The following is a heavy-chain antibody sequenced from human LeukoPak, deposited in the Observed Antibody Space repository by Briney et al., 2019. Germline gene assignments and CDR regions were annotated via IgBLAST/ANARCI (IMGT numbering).Heavy chain of an antibody. J-gene: IGHJ4*02. V-gene: IGHV4-59*01. CDR3: ARDRSPGYSSGWYGMVQYFDY. D-gene: IGHD6-19*01. CDR2: IYYSGST. Sequence: SETLSLTCTVSAGSISSYYWSWIRQPPGKGLEWIGYIYYSGSTNYNPSLKSRVTISVDTSKNQFSLQLNSVTPEDTAVYYCARDRSPGYSSGWYGMVQYFDYWGQGTLVTVSS. CDR1: AGSISSYY.